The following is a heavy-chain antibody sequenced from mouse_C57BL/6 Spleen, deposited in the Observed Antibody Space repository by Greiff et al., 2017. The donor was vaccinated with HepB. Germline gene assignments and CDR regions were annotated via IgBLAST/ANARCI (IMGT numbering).Heavy chain of an antibody. J-gene: IGHJ1*03. D-gene: IGHD1-1*01. CDR1: GYTFTSYW. Sequence: QVQLQQPGTELVKPGASVKLSCKASGYTFTSYWMHWVKQRPGQGLEWIGNINPSIGGTNYNEKFKSKATLTVDKSSSTAYMQLSSLTSEDSAVYYCARRAGYYGSSYWYFDVWGTGTTVTVSS. CDR2: INPSIGGT. V-gene: IGHV1-53*01. CDR3: ARRAGYYGSSYWYFDV.